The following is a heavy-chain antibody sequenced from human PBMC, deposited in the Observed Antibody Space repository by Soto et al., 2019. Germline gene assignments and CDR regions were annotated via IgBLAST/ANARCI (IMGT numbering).Heavy chain of an antibody. J-gene: IGHJ3*02. Sequence: SSETLSLTCAVSGGSISSGGYSWSWIRQPPGKGLEWIGYIYHSGSTYYNPSLKSRVTISVDRSKNQFSLKLSSVTAADTAVYYCARDARALNGAFDIWGQGTMVTVSS. D-gene: IGHD3-16*02. CDR3: ARDARALNGAFDI. V-gene: IGHV4-30-2*01. CDR2: IYHSGST. CDR1: GGSISSGGYS.